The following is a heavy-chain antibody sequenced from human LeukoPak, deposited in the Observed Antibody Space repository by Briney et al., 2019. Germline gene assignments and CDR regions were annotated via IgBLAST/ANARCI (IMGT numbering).Heavy chain of an antibody. Sequence: SETLSLTCNVSGGSIRGYYWSWIRQPPGKGLEWIGYIYSSGSTNYNPSLKSRVTMSVDTSKNQFSLKVSSVTAADTAVYYCARVFDSGSQAYFYYMDVWGKGTTVIISS. V-gene: IGHV4-59*01. CDR2: IYSSGST. CDR1: GGSIRGYY. D-gene: IGHD3-10*01. J-gene: IGHJ6*03. CDR3: ARVFDSGSQAYFYYMDV.